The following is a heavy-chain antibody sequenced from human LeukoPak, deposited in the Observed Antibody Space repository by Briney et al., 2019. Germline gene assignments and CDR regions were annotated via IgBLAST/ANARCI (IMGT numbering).Heavy chain of an antibody. CDR1: GFTFTSYA. CDR3: ANPCSDGVCYPDY. Sequence: GGSLRLSCETSGFTFTSYAVSWVRQAPGKGLEWVSAISAGATTTYYADSVKGRFTISRDDSRNTLYLQMDCLRVEDTAVYYCANPCSDGVCYPDYWGQGTLVTVSS. D-gene: IGHD2-21*02. CDR2: ISAGATTT. J-gene: IGHJ4*02. V-gene: IGHV3-23*01.